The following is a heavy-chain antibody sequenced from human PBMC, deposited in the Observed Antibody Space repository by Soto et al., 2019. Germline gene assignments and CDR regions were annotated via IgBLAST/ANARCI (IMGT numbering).Heavy chain of an antibody. J-gene: IGHJ6*02. CDR2: INPCRGLT. V-gene: IGHV1-46*02. CDR3: ARGLRSDFWSGYYEGGENLYYYYGMDV. CDR1: GYMFDNYY. Sequence: ASVKVSCKASGYMFDNYYIHWVRHTPGQGLQRIGVINPCRGLTTYAQKFQGRVSITADESTSTAYMELSSLRSEDTAVYYCARGLRSDFWSGYYEGGENLYYYYGMDVWGQGTTVTVSS. D-gene: IGHD3-3*01.